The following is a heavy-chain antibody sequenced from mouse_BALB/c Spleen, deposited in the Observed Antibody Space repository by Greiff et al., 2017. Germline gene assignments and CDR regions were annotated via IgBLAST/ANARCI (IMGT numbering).Heavy chain of an antibody. CDR3: ALYDGYLWFAY. V-gene: IGHV1-77*01. CDR2: IYPGSGNT. J-gene: IGHJ3*01. CDR1: GYTFTDYY. Sequence: QVQLQQSGAELARPGASVKLSCKASGYTFTDYYINWVKQRTGQGLEWIGEIYPGSGNTYYNEKFKGKATLTADKSSSTAYMQLSSLTSEDSAVYFCALYDGYLWFAYWGQGTLVTVSA. D-gene: IGHD2-3*01.